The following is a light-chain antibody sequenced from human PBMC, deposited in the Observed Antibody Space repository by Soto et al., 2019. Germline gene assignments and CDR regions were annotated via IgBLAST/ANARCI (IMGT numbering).Light chain of an antibody. CDR2: EDN. J-gene: IGLJ3*02. CDR3: CSYAGSSTWV. Sequence: QSALTQPASVSGSPGQSITISCTGTSSDVGSDKVVSWYQQHPGKAPKLLIYEDNKWPSGVSDRFSGSKSGNTASLTISGIQAEDEADYYCCSYAGSSTWVFGGVTKLTVL. V-gene: IGLV2-23*01. CDR1: SSDVGSDKV.